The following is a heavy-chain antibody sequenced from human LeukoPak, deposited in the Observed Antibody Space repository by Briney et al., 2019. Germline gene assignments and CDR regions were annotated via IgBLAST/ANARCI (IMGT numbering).Heavy chain of an antibody. CDR2: INHSGST. J-gene: IGHJ6*03. V-gene: IGHV4-34*01. D-gene: IGHD3-3*01. Sequence: SETLSLTCAVYGGSFSGYCWSRIRQPPGKGLEWIGEINHSGSTNYNPSLKSRVTISVDTSKNQFSLKLSSVTAADTAVYYCARRQNSVTIFGMIRVGYYYMDVWGKGTTVTVSS. CDR3: ARRQNSVTIFGMIRVGYYYMDV. CDR1: GGSFSGYC.